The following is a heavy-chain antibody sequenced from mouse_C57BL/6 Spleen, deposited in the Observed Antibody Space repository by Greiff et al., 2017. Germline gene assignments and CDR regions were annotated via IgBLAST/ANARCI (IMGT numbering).Heavy chain of an antibody. Sequence: QVQLKQPGAELVRPGSSVKLSCKASGYTFTSYWMHWVKQRPIQGLEWIGNIDPSDSETHYNQKFKDKATLTVDKSSSTAYMQLSSLKSEDSAVYYCARGDYDYVTWFAYWGQGTLVTVSA. CDR2: IDPSDSET. CDR1: GYTFTSYW. D-gene: IGHD2-4*01. CDR3: ARGDYDYVTWFAY. V-gene: IGHV1-52*01. J-gene: IGHJ3*01.